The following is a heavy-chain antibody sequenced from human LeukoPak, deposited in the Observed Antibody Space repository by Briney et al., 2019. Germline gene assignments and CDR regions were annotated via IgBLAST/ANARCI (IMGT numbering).Heavy chain of an antibody. J-gene: IGHJ4*02. V-gene: IGHV4-34*01. Sequence: SETLSLTCAVYGGSFSGYYWSWIRQPPGKGLEWIGEINHSGSTNYNPSLKSRVTISVDTSKNQFSLKLSSVTAADTAVYYCARDRFPVYYDSSGTFDYWGQGTLVTVSS. D-gene: IGHD3-22*01. CDR2: INHSGST. CDR3: ARDRFPVYYDSSGTFDY. CDR1: GGSFSGYY.